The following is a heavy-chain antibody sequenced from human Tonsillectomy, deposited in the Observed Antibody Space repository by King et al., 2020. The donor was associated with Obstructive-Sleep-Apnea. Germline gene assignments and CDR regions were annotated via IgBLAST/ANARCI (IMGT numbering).Heavy chain of an antibody. CDR3: VRDWFSSSWTWFDP. Sequence: QLVQYGGGLVQPGGSLRLSCAASGFTFSSSDMYWARQAPGKGLEWVSYISTGSDTTHYADSVQGRFTISRDNAQNSLFLQMNSLRAEDTAVYYCVRDWFSSSWTWFDPWGQGTLVTVSS. D-gene: IGHD6-13*01. V-gene: IGHV3-48*04. CDR1: GFTFSSSD. J-gene: IGHJ5*02. CDR2: ISTGSDTT.